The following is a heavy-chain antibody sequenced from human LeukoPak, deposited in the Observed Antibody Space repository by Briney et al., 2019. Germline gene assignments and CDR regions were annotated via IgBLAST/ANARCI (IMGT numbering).Heavy chain of an antibody. Sequence: GGSLRLSCAASGFIFSDLGMTWVRQAPGKGLEWVANIEPDGTERYYVDSIKGRFTISRDNAKRSLYLQMNSLRVEDTAVYYCAKRRDYLNSWGLGTLVTVSS. CDR3: AKRRDYLNS. D-gene: IGHD4-17*01. CDR1: GFIFSDLG. V-gene: IGHV3-7*01. J-gene: IGHJ5*02. CDR2: IEPDGTER.